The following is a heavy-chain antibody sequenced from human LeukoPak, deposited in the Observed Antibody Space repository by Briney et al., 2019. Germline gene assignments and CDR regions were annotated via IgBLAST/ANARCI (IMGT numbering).Heavy chain of an antibody. CDR2: IYNSGHT. CDR3: ARHEVRGTTSSFSVSTFDS. Sequence: PSETLSLTCNVSGGSISSSPSYWGWIRQSPGKGLEWIASIYNSGHTYYNPSLKSRVIIAVDTSMNQFSLKPSSVIAADTAFYYCARHEVRGTTSSFSVSTFDSWGQGTLVTVSS. V-gene: IGHV4-39*01. D-gene: IGHD3-10*01. J-gene: IGHJ4*02. CDR1: GGSISSSPSY.